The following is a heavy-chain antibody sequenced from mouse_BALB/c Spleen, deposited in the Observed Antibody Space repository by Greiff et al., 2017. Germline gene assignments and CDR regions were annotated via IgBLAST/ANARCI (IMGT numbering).Heavy chain of an antibody. J-gene: IGHJ4*01. CDR3: ARYDGHAMDY. Sequence: QVQLQQSGAELVMPGASVKMSCKASGYTFTDYWMHWVKQRPGQGLEWIGAIDTSDSYTSYNQKFKGKATLTVDESSSTAYMQLSSLTSEDSAVYYCARYDGHAMDYWGQGTSVTVSS. D-gene: IGHD2-3*01. V-gene: IGHV1-69*01. CDR2: IDTSDSYT. CDR1: GYTFTDYW.